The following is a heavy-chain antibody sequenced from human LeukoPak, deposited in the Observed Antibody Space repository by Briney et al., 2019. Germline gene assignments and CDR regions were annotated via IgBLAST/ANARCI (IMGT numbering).Heavy chain of an antibody. Sequence: GASVKVSCKASGYTFTSYDINWVRQATGQGLEWMGWMNPNSGNTGYAQKFQGRVTITRNTSISTAYMELSSLRSEDTAVYYCAREGGSGKSSFWSEDYWGQGTLVTVSS. CDR3: AREGGSGKSSFWSEDY. J-gene: IGHJ4*02. CDR1: GYTFTSYD. V-gene: IGHV1-8*03. D-gene: IGHD3-10*01. CDR2: MNPNSGNT.